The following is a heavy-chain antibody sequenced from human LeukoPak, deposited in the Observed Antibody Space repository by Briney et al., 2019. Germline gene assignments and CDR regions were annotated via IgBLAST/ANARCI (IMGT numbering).Heavy chain of an antibody. CDR2: INPSGGRT. J-gene: IGHJ5*02. CDR1: GYTYTSYY. CDR3: ARVVYCSSTSCEVSRQYNWFDT. Sequence: ASVKDSCKSSGYTYTSYYMHRVRQAPGQELEWMGIINPSGGRTSYAQKFQGRVTMTTDTSTSTAYMELRSLRSDDTAVYYCARVVYCSSTSCEVSRQYNWFDTWGQGTLVTVSS. D-gene: IGHD2-2*01. V-gene: IGHV1-46*01.